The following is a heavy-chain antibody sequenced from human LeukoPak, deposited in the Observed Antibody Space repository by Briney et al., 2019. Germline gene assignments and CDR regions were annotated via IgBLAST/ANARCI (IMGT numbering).Heavy chain of an antibody. D-gene: IGHD2-2*01. J-gene: IGHJ4*02. V-gene: IGHV3-30*02. Sequence: GGSLRLSCAASGFTFSTCGMHWVRQAPGKGLEWVTYIRYDGNNKFYADSVKGRFTISRDNSKNTLYLQMSSLRAEDTALYYCARTAAIERVDYWGQGTLVTVPS. CDR1: GFTFSTCG. CDR3: ARTAAIERVDY. CDR2: IRYDGNNK.